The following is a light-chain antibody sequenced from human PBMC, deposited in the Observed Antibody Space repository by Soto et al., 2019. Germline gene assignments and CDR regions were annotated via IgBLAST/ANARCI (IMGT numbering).Light chain of an antibody. CDR3: ISYTSSDTYV. J-gene: IGLJ1*01. CDR2: DVS. V-gene: IGLV2-14*01. Sequence: QSVLTQPASVSGSPGQSITISCTGTSSDVGAYKYVSWYQQHPGKAPKLTIYDVSSRPSGVSNRFSGSKSGNTASLIISGLQAEDEADYYCISYTSSDTYVFGTGTKVTVL. CDR1: SSDVGAYKY.